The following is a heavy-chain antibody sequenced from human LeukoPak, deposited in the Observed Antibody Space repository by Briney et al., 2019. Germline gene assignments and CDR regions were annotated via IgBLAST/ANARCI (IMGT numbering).Heavy chain of an antibody. CDR1: GYTSPSYF. CDR3: ARTAARRFDY. J-gene: IGHJ4*02. V-gene: IGHV1-46*01. Sequence: AASVKVSCKASGYTSPSYFMHWVRQAPGQGLEWMGIINPTGGSTTYAQKFQGRVTMTRDTSTSTVYMELSSLRSDDTAVYYCARTAARRFDYWGQGTLVTVSS. CDR2: INPTGGST. D-gene: IGHD6-6*01.